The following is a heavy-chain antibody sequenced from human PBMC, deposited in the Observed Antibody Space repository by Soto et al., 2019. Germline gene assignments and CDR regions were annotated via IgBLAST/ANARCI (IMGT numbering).Heavy chain of an antibody. D-gene: IGHD6-19*01. CDR3: AKGPHSSGWHYFHY. CDR2: VSGSGATT. V-gene: IGHV3-23*01. CDR1: GITFSSYA. J-gene: IGHJ4*02. Sequence: DVQLLESGGALVQPWGSLRLSCAASGITFSSYAMSWVRQAPGKGLEWVSTVSGSGATTYYADSVKGRFNISRDNSENTRYLQMICLRAEDMAIYYCAKGPHSSGWHYFHYWGQRTMVPVSS.